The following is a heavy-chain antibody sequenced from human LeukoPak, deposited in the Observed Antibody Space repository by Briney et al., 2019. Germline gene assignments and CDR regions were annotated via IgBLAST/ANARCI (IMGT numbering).Heavy chain of an antibody. Sequence: PGGSLRLSCAASGFTLSSYAMRWVSQAPGKGMEWEAVISYDGSNIFFAHSVKGRFTISTDNAKNSLYLQMNSLRAEDTAVYYCAVAYYYGSGDAFDICGQGTKFTVSS. CDR3: AVAYYYGSGDAFDI. CDR2: ISYDGSNI. J-gene: IGHJ3*02. CDR1: GFTLSSYA. D-gene: IGHD3-10*01. V-gene: IGHV3-30-3*01.